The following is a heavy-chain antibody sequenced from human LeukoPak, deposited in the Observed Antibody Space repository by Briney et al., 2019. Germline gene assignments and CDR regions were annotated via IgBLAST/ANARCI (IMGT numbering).Heavy chain of an antibody. V-gene: IGHV3-7*03. CDR2: IKQDGSEK. CDR3: ARAKGAAGTYLFDY. J-gene: IGHJ4*02. D-gene: IGHD6-13*01. CDR1: GFTFSSYW. Sequence: GGSLRLSCAASGFTFSSYWMSWVRQAPGKGLGWVANIKQDGSEKYYVDSVKGRFTISRDNAKNSLYLQMNSLRVEDTAVYYCARAKGAAGTYLFDYWGQGTLVTVSS.